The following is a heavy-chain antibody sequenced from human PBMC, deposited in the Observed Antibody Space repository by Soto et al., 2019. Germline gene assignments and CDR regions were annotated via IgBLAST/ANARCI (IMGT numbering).Heavy chain of an antibody. V-gene: IGHV2-26*01. Sequence: SGPTLVNPTYALALTCHVSGFSLTTGRMGVSWIRQPPGKALEWLAHIFSDAERSYSRSLQGRLTVSKVGSGSHVVLTMTNMDPVDTGTYFCVRMNAESYSSYYAMDVWGQGTTVTVSS. CDR3: VRMNAESYSSYYAMDV. CDR2: IFSDAER. CDR1: GFSLTTGRMG. D-gene: IGHD3-10*01. J-gene: IGHJ6*02.